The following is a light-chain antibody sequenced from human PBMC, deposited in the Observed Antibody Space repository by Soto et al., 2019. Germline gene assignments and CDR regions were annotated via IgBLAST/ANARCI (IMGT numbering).Light chain of an antibody. CDR2: DVN. CDR3: SSYTSSSTLPG. V-gene: IGLV2-14*03. Sequence: QSALTQPASVSGSPGQSITISCTGTSSDVGGYNYVSWYQQHPGKAPKLMIYDVNNRPSGVSNRFSGSKSGNTASLIISGLQADDEADYYCSSYTSSSTLPGFGGGTKLTVL. J-gene: IGLJ2*01. CDR1: SSDVGGYNY.